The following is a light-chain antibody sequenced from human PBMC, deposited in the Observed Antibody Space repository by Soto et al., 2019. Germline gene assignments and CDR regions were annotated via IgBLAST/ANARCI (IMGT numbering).Light chain of an antibody. Sequence: EIVLTQSPGTLSLSPGERATLSCRASQSVSSSYLAWYQQKPGQAPRLLIYGASSRATGIPDRFSGSGSGTDFTLTINRLEPEDFAVYYCQQFGSSAWTFGQGTKVDI. V-gene: IGKV3-20*01. CDR1: QSVSSSY. CDR3: QQFGSSAWT. CDR2: GAS. J-gene: IGKJ1*01.